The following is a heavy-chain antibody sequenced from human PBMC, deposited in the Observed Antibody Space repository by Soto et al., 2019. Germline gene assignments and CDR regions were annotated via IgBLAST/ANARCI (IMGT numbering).Heavy chain of an antibody. CDR1: GGSISPYY. J-gene: IGHJ5*02. CDR2: IYYSGST. D-gene: IGHD2-21*02. V-gene: IGHV4-59*08. CDR3: ARHPSDFWFDP. Sequence: SETLSLTCTVSGGSISPYYWSWIRQPPGKGLEWIGYIYYSGSTTYNPSLKSRVNISVDTSQNQFSLKLSSVTAADTAVYYCARHPSDFWFDPWGQGTLVTVSS.